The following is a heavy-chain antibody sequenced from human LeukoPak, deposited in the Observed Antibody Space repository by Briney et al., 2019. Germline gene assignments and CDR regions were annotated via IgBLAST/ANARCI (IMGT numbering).Heavy chain of an antibody. J-gene: IGHJ6*02. CDR1: GGSISSGGYY. D-gene: IGHD4-17*01. Sequence: SQTLSLTCTVSGGSISSGGYYWSWIRQHPGKGLEWIGYIYYSGSTYYNPSLKSRVTISVDTSKNQFSLKLSSVTAADTAVYYCAGPRVGYGSNYYYYGMDVWGQGTTVTVSS. CDR3: AGPRVGYGSNYYYYGMDV. V-gene: IGHV4-31*03. CDR2: IYYSGST.